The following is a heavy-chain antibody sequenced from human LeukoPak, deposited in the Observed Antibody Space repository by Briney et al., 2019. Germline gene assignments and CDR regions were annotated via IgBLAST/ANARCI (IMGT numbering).Heavy chain of an antibody. D-gene: IGHD3-16*02. CDR2: IIPIFGTA. CDR1: GGTFSSYA. Sequence: SVKVSCKASGGTFSSYAISWVRQAPGQGLEWMGRIIPIFGTANYAQKFQGRVTITTDESTSTAYMELSTLRSEDTAVYYCARGNDYVWGSYRYWFDPWGQGTLVTVSS. CDR3: ARGNDYVWGSYRYWFDP. V-gene: IGHV1-69*05. J-gene: IGHJ5*02.